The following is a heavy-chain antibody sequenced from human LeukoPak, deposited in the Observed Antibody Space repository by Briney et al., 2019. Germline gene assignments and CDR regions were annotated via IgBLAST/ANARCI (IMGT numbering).Heavy chain of an antibody. Sequence: ASVKVSCKASGYTFTSYDINWVRQATGQGLEWMGWMNPNSGNTGYAQKFQGRVTMTRDTSISTAYMELSRLRSDDTAVYYCARVRGGYDGSFDYWGQGTLVTVSS. CDR2: MNPNSGNT. CDR3: ARVRGGYDGSFDY. D-gene: IGHD5-12*01. CDR1: GYTFTSYD. V-gene: IGHV1-8*02. J-gene: IGHJ4*02.